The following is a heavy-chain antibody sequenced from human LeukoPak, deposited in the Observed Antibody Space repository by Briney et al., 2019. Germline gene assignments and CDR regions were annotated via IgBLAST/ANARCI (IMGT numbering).Heavy chain of an antibody. CDR1: SXSISSYS. CDR2: IYYSGST. D-gene: IGHD3-22*01. CDR3: ARHGTLPYYYDSSGYPFLDY. J-gene: IGHJ4*02. V-gene: IGHV4-59*08. Sequence: PSETLSLTCTVSSXSISSYSWSWIRQPPGKGREWIGYIYYSGSTSYNPSLKSRVIMSVDTSKNQFSLKLSSVTAADTAVYYCARHGTLPYYYDSSGYPFLDYWGQGTLVTVSS.